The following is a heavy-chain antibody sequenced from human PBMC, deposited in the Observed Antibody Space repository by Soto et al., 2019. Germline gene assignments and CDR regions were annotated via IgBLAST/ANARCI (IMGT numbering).Heavy chain of an antibody. Sequence: EVQLVESGGGLVQPGGSLRLSCAASGFTFTSNWMHWVRQAPGKGLGWVSRINSDGTTTTYADSGKGRFTNSRDNAKNTQYLQVNSLGGEDTAVDYCTRGGATGAGIYHFENWGQGTLVTVSS. J-gene: IGHJ4*02. CDR1: GFTFTSNW. D-gene: IGHD3-10*01. V-gene: IGHV3-74*01. CDR3: TRGGATGAGIYHFEN. CDR2: INSDGTTT.